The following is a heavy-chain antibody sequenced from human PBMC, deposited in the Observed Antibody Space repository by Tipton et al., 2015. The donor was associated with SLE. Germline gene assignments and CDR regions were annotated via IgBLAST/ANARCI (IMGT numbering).Heavy chain of an antibody. CDR3: ARGMLTWRGAIIGVDV. CDR2: IRYDGSNK. D-gene: IGHD2-8*01. V-gene: IGHV3-33*08. J-gene: IGHJ6*02. Sequence: SLRLSCAASGFTFSNYGMHWVRQAPGKGLEWVAVIRYDGSNKYYADSVKGRFTISRDNSKNTLYLQMNSLRAEDTAVYNCARGMLTWRGAIIGVDVWGQGTSVNVSS. CDR1: GFTFSNYG.